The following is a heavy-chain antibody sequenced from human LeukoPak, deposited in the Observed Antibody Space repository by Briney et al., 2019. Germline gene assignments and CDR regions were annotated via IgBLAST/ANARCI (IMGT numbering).Heavy chain of an antibody. Sequence: SETLSLTCTVSGGSISSGDYYWSWIRQPPGKGLEWIGYIYYSGSTYYNPSLKSRVTTSVDTSKNQFSLKLSSVTAADTAVYYCARAPHSARDFDYWGQGTLVTVSS. J-gene: IGHJ4*02. CDR1: GGSISSGDYY. V-gene: IGHV4-30-4*01. CDR2: IYYSGST. CDR3: ARAPHSARDFDY.